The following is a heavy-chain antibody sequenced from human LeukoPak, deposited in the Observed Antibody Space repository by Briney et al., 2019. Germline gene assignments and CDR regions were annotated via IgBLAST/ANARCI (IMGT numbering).Heavy chain of an antibody. V-gene: IGHV3-30*18. CDR2: ISYDGSNK. D-gene: IGHD6-19*01. J-gene: IGHJ4*02. CDR3: AKDGGSGWYVGYYFDY. CDR1: GFTFSSYG. Sequence: PGGSLRLSCAASGFTFSSYGMHWVRQAPGKGLEWVAVISYDGSNKYYADSVKGRSTISRDNSKNTLYLQMNSLRAEDTAVYYCAKDGGSGWYVGYYFDYWGQGTLVTVSS.